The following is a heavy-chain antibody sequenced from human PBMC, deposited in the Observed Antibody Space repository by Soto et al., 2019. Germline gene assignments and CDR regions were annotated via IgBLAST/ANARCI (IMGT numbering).Heavy chain of an antibody. D-gene: IGHD6-13*01. Sequence: QVQLVQSGAEVKKPGSSVKVSCKASGGTFSSYAISWVRQAPGQGLEWMGGSIPILGTANYAQKFQGRVTITADESTSTADRELSSLRSEDTAVYYCARALGGSSWYVGFQHWGQGTLVTVSS. CDR1: GGTFSSYA. V-gene: IGHV1-69*01. CDR2: SIPILGTA. CDR3: ARALGGSSWYVGFQH. J-gene: IGHJ1*01.